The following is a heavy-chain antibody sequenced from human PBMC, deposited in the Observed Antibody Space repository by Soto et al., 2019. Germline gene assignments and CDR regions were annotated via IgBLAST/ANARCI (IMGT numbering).Heavy chain of an antibody. J-gene: IGHJ4*02. CDR2: INHSGST. V-gene: IGHV4-34*01. D-gene: IGHD1-7*01. CDR1: GGSFSGYY. CDR3: ARVNYFSGGY. Sequence: SETLSLTCAVYGGSFSGYYWSWIRQPPGKGLEWIGEINHSGSTNYNPSLKSRVTISVDTSKNQFSLKLSSVTAADTAVYYWARVNYFSGGYWGQGTLVTVSS.